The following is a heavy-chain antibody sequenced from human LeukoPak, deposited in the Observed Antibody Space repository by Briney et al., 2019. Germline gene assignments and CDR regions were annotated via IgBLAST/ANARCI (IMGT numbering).Heavy chain of an antibody. V-gene: IGHV3-30-3*01. Sequence: PGGSLRLSCAASGFTFSSYEMNWVRQAPGKGLEWVAVISYDGSNKYYADSVKGRFTISRDNSKNTLYLQMNSLRAEDTAVYYCARYLYNDYGDDWGQGTLVTVSS. CDR1: GFTFSSYE. CDR2: ISYDGSNK. J-gene: IGHJ4*02. CDR3: ARYLYNDYGDD. D-gene: IGHD1-14*01.